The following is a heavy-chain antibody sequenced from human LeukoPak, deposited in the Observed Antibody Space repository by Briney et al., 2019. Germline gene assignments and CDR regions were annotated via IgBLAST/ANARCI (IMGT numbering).Heavy chain of an antibody. J-gene: IGHJ6*03. CDR1: GFTFSSYS. Sequence: GGSLRLSCAASGFTFSSYSMNWVRQAPGKGLEWVSYISSSSSTIYYADSAKGRFTISRDNAKNSLYLQMSSLRAEDTAVYYCARDTGVAAAGKYYMDVWGKGTTVTVSS. CDR2: ISSSSSTI. CDR3: ARDTGVAAAGKYYMDV. V-gene: IGHV3-48*01. D-gene: IGHD6-13*01.